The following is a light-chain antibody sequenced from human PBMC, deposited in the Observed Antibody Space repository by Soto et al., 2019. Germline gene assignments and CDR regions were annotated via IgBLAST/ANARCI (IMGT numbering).Light chain of an antibody. J-gene: IGKJ5*01. Sequence: EIVLTQSPATLSLSPGERATLSCRASQPVDSYLAWYQQKPGQAPRLLIYDASNRATGIPARFIGSGSGTDFTLTISSLDPEDFAIYYCQQRSTWPTFGQGTRLEI. V-gene: IGKV3-11*01. CDR2: DAS. CDR3: QQRSTWPT. CDR1: QPVDSY.